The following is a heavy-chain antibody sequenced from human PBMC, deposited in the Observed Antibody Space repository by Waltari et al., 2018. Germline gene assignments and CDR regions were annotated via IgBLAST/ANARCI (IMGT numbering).Heavy chain of an antibody. V-gene: IGHV1-69*02. CDR1: GGTFSRYT. Sequence: QVQLVQSGAEVKKPGSSVKVSCKASGGTFSRYTISWVRQAPGQGLEWMGRIIPILGIANYAQKFQGRVTITADKSTSTAYMELSSLRSEDTAVYYCARVVVVTATLRYYYYGMDVWGQGTTVTVSS. CDR2: IIPILGIA. CDR3: ARVVVVTATLRYYYYGMDV. D-gene: IGHD2-21*02. J-gene: IGHJ6*02.